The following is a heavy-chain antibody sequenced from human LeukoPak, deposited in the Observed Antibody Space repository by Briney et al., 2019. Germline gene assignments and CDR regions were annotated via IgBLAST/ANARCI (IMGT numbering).Heavy chain of an antibody. CDR2: INAGNGNT. CDR3: ARANTMVREPQVSVDWFDP. Sequence: ASVTVSSKASGYTFTIYAMHWVRHAPGQRLEWMGWINAGNGNTKYSQKFQGRVTITRDTSASTAYMELSSLRSEDTAVYYCARANTMVREPQVSVDWFDPWGQGTLVTVSS. V-gene: IGHV1-3*01. D-gene: IGHD3-10*01. J-gene: IGHJ5*02. CDR1: GYTFTIYA.